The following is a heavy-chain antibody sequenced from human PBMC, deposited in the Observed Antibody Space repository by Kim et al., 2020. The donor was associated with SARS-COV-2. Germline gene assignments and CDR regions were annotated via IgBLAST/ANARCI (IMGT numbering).Heavy chain of an antibody. D-gene: IGHD2-2*01. Sequence: SETLSLTCAVSGGSISSGGYSWSWIRQPPGKGLEWIGYIYHSGSTYYNPSLKSRVTISVDRSKNQFSLKLSSVTAADTAVYYCARGLNCSSTSCFPHNWFDPWGQGTLVTVSS. CDR3: ARGLNCSSTSCFPHNWFDP. V-gene: IGHV4-30-2*01. CDR2: IYHSGST. CDR1: GGSISSGGYS. J-gene: IGHJ5*02.